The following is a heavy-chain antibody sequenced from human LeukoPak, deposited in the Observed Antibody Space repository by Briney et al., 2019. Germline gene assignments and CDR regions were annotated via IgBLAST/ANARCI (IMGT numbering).Heavy chain of an antibody. CDR1: GFTFSSYE. J-gene: IGHJ5*02. Sequence: GGSLRLPCAASGFTFSSYEMNWVRQAPGKGLEWVSYISSSGSTIYYADSVKGRFTISRDNAKNSLYLQMNSLRAEDTAVYYCAREAVFGWFDPGAREPWSPSPQ. CDR3: AREAVFGWFDP. V-gene: IGHV3-48*03. CDR2: ISSSGSTI. D-gene: IGHD3-10*01.